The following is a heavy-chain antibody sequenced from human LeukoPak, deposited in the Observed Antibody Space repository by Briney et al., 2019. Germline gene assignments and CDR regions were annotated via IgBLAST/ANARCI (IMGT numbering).Heavy chain of an antibody. CDR1: GFTFDDYA. CDR3: AQGDGYNPYFDY. V-gene: IGHV3-43*02. J-gene: IGHJ4*02. Sequence: GGSLRLFCAASGFTFDDYAMHWVRQAPGKGLEWVSLISGDGGSTYYADSVEGRFTISRDNSKNSLYLQMNSLRTEDTALYYCAQGDGYNPYFDYWGQGTLVTVSS. D-gene: IGHD5-24*01. CDR2: ISGDGGST.